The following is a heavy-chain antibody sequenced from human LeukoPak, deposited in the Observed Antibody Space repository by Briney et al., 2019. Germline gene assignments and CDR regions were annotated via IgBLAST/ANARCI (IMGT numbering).Heavy chain of an antibody. CDR1: GGSISSGDYY. CDR3: ARESYGDYEGKWFDP. J-gene: IGHJ5*02. V-gene: IGHV4-30-4*01. Sequence: PSETLSLTCTVSGGSISSGDYYWSWIRQPPGKGLEWIGYIYYSGSTYYNPSLKSRVTISVDTSKNQFSLKLSSVTAADTAVYYCARESYGDYEGKWFDPWGQGTLVIVSS. D-gene: IGHD4-17*01. CDR2: IYYSGST.